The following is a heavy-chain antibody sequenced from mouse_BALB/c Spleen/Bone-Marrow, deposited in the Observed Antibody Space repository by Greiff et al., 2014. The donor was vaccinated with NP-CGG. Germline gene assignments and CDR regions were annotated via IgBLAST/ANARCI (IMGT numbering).Heavy chain of an antibody. J-gene: IGHJ4*01. CDR3: ARKGPYYRYDPYAMDY. D-gene: IGHD2-14*01. V-gene: IGHV1-18*01. Sequence: VQLQQSGPELVKPGASVKISCRASGYSFTGYTMNWVKQSHGKNLEWIGLINPYNGGTSYNQKFKGKATLTVDKSSSTAYMELLSLTSEDSAVYYCARKGPYYRYDPYAMDYWGQGTSVTVSS. CDR1: GYSFTGYT. CDR2: INPYNGGT.